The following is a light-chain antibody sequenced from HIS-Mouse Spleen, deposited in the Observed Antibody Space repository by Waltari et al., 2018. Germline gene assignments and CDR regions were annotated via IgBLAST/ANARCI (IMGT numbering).Light chain of an antibody. V-gene: IGLV3-10*01. J-gene: IGLJ1*01. CDR1: ALPTKS. Sequence: SYELTQPPSVSVSPGQTARITCSGAALPTKSAYWYQQNSGQAPMLVLYEESKRPSGIPERFSGSSSGTMATLTISGAQVEDEADYYCYSTDSSGNHYVFGTGTKVTVL. CDR2: EES. CDR3: YSTDSSGNHYV.